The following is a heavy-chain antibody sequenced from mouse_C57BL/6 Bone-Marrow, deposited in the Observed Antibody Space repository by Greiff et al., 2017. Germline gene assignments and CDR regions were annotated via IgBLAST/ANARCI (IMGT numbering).Heavy chain of an antibody. J-gene: IGHJ3*01. V-gene: IGHV1-43*01. Sequence: LQQSGPELVKPGASVKISCKASGYSFTGYYMHWVKQSSEKSLEWIGEINPSTGGTSYNQKFKGKATLTVDKSSSTAYMQLKSLTSEDSAVYYCARNYYGSIPWFAYWGQGTLVTVSA. CDR3: ARNYYGSIPWFAY. CDR2: INPSTGGT. D-gene: IGHD1-1*01. CDR1: GYSFTGYY.